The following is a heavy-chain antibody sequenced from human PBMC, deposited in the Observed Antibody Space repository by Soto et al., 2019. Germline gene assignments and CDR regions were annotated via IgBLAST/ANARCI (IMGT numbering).Heavy chain of an antibody. J-gene: IGHJ2*01. Sequence: QVQLQESGPGLVKPSQTLSLTCTVSGGSMSGAAYYWSWLRQPPGQGLEWSGYISDRGSTAYTPSLQSGVTRSHDTSHKQWSPKLNRVTAADTAVYDRAGGGHLTRDGILLRDCDCDLWGRGTLVSVAS. CDR2: ISDRGST. CDR3: AGGGHLTRDGILLRDCDCDL. D-gene: IGHD2-15*01. CDR1: GGSMSGAAYY. V-gene: IGHV4-30-4*01.